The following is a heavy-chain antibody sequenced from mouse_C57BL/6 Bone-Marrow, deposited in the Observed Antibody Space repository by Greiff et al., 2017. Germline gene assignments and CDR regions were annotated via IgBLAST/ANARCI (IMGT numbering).Heavy chain of an antibody. J-gene: IGHJ4*01. V-gene: IGHV1-81*01. CDR3: ARGGDYYAMDY. CDR1: GYTFTSYG. Sequence: QVQLQQSGAELARPGASVKLSCKASGYTFTSYGISWVKQRTGQGLEWIGEIYPRSGNTYYNEKFKGKATLTADKSSSTAYRELRSLESEDSAVYFCARGGDYYAMDYWGQGTSVTVSS. CDR2: IYPRSGNT.